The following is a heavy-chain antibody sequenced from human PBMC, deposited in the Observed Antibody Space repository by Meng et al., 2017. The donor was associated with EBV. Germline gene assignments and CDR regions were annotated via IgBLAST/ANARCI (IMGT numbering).Heavy chain of an antibody. V-gene: IGHV1-2*06. Sequence: VGLGHAGAEGKKPGAQGKVSCKASGNTFTGYYMHWVRQAPVQGLEWMGRINPNSGGTNYAQKFQGRVTMTRDTSISTAYMELSRLRSDDTAVYYCAKGADLAAAGTFWFDPWGQGTLVTVSS. CDR2: INPNSGGT. D-gene: IGHD6-13*01. CDR1: GNTFTGYY. CDR3: AKGADLAAAGTFWFDP. J-gene: IGHJ5*02.